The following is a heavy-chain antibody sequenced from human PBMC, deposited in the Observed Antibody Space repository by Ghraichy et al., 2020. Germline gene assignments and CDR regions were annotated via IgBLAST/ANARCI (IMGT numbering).Heavy chain of an antibody. J-gene: IGHJ2*01. Sequence: GESLNISCAASGFTFSSYDMHWVRQATGKGLEWVSAIGTAGDTYYPGSVKGRFTISRENAKNSLYLQMNSLRAGDTAVYYCARVVPGPAAMPSDWYFDLWGRGTLVTVSS. D-gene: IGHD2-2*01. V-gene: IGHV3-13*04. CDR1: GFTFSSYD. CDR3: ARVVPGPAAMPSDWYFDL. CDR2: IGTAGDT.